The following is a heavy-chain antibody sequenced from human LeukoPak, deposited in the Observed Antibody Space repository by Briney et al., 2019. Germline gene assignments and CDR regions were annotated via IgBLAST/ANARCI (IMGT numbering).Heavy chain of an antibody. D-gene: IGHD3-22*01. Sequence: GGSLRISCAASGFTFSRYWMSWVRQTPENGLECVANIKQDGSDKFYVDSVRGRFTISRDNAKNSLYLQMNSLRVEDTALYYCARDPWADSSGFPLHHWGQGTLVTVSS. CDR2: IKQDGSDK. J-gene: IGHJ1*01. CDR1: GFTFSRYW. CDR3: ARDPWADSSGFPLHH. V-gene: IGHV3-7*03.